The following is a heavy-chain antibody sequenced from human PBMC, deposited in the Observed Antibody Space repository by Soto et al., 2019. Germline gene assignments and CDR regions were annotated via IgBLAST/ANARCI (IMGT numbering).Heavy chain of an antibody. Sequence: SVKVSCKVSGDTFSSYGISWVRQAPGQGLEWMGGIIPTFDVVKYAQNFQGRVTITADKSTDTVYVELSSLKSEDSAVFYCARVPPGYCSGGACYTYYLDFWGQGTLVTVSS. D-gene: IGHD2-15*01. V-gene: IGHV1-69*10. CDR1: GDTFSSYG. CDR3: ARVPPGYCSGGACYTYYLDF. CDR2: IIPTFDVV. J-gene: IGHJ4*02.